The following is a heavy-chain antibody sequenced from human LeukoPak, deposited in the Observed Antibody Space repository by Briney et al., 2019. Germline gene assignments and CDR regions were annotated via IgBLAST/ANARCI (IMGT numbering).Heavy chain of an antibody. D-gene: IGHD3-10*01. CDR2: IYYSGST. Sequence: PSETLSLTCTVSGGSISSGDYYWSWIRQPPGKGLEWIGYIYYSGSTYYNPSLKSRVTISVDTSKNQFSLKLSSVTAADTAVYYCARGTDYYGSGSYRLFDYWGQGTLVTVSS. J-gene: IGHJ4*02. CDR1: GGSISSGDYY. CDR3: ARGTDYYGSGSYRLFDY. V-gene: IGHV4-30-4*02.